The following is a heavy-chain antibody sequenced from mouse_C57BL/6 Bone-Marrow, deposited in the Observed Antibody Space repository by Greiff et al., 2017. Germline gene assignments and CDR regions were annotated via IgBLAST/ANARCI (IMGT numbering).Heavy chain of an antibody. D-gene: IGHD2-2*01. CDR1: GYTFTSYW. CDR3: ARGGGYDADY. CDR2: IDPSDSDT. J-gene: IGHJ2*01. Sequence: QVQLQQPGAELVRPGSSVKLSCKASGYTFTSYWMHWVKQRPIQGLEWIGNIDPSDSDTHYNQKFKDKATLTVDKSSSTAYMQLSSLTSEDSAVYYCARGGGYDADYWGQGTTLTVSS. V-gene: IGHV1-52*01.